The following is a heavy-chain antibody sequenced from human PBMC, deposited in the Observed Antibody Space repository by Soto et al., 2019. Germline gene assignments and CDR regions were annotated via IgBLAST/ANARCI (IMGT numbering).Heavy chain of an antibody. D-gene: IGHD4-17*01. CDR1: GYTFAAYY. CDR2: INPTSGGT. J-gene: IGHJ4*02. Sequence: ASVKVSCKTSGYTFAAYYIHWIRQAPGQGLEWMGWINPTSGGTVYAQNFQDRVTMTRDTSISTAYMELRRLNSDDTAVYYCARDLDYGDYWGYFFDSWGQGTPVTVSP. V-gene: IGHV1-2*02. CDR3: ARDLDYGDYWGYFFDS.